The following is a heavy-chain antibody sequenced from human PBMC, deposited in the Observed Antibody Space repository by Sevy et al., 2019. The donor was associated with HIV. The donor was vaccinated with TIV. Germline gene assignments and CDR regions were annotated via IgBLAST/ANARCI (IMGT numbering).Heavy chain of an antibody. CDR1: GYSISSAYS. Sequence: SETLSLTCTVSGYSISSAYSWGWIRQPPGKGLEWIANIYHDGSTYYNPSLNSRVTTSIDTSKNQFSLKLSSVTAADTAMYYCAGENAWGRGYSWGQGTLVTVSS. D-gene: IGHD1-26*01. CDR3: AGENAWGRGYS. J-gene: IGHJ4*02. V-gene: IGHV4-38-2*02. CDR2: IYHDGST.